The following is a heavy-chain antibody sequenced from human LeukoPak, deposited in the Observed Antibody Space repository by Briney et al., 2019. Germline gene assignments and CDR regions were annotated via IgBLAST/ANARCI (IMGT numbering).Heavy chain of an antibody. J-gene: IGHJ4*02. CDR1: GLTFSSHW. V-gene: IGHV3-74*01. D-gene: IGHD6-19*01. CDR3: ARDPDSSGSFDY. CDR2: ITNDGSST. Sequence: GGSLRLSCAASGLTFSSHWMHWVRQAPGKGLVWVSRITNDGSSTTYADSVKGRFTISRDNSKNTLYLQMNSLRAEDTAVYYCARDPDSSGSFDYWGQGTLVTVSS.